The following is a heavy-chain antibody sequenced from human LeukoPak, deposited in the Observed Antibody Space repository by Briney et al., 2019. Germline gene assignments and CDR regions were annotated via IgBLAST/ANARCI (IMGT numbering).Heavy chain of an antibody. Sequence: ASVKVSCKASGYTFTGYYMHWVRQAPGQGLEWMGWIKPNSGGTNYAQKFQGRVTMTRDTSISTAYMELSRLRSDDTAVYYCAREDGGDYVVGDYWGQGTLVTVSS. CDR1: GYTFTGYY. D-gene: IGHD4-17*01. CDR3: AREDGGDYVVGDY. J-gene: IGHJ4*02. V-gene: IGHV1-2*02. CDR2: IKPNSGGT.